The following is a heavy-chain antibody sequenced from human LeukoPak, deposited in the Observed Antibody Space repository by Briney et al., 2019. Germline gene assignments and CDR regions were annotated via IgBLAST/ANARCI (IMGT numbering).Heavy chain of an antibody. CDR2: INRDGSNT. D-gene: IGHD3-10*01. Sequence: PGRSLRLSCAASGFTFSNYWVHWFRQAPGKGLVWVSRINRDGSNTKYADSVEGRFTVSRDNAKNTLNLQMNSLRAEDTAVYYCARDKKSGESSEIDYWGQGTLVTVSS. CDR3: ARDKKSGESSEIDY. V-gene: IGHV3-74*03. CDR1: GFTFSNYW. J-gene: IGHJ4*02.